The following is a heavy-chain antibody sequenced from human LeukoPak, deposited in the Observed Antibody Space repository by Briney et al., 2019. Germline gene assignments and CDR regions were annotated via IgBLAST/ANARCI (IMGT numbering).Heavy chain of an antibody. D-gene: IGHD3-22*01. CDR2: IYTSGST. CDR3: ARDGYDSSGYYFDY. Sequence: SETLSLTCTVSGGSISSSSYYWSWIRQPAGKGLEWIGRIYTSGSTNYNPSLKSRVTISVDTSKNQFSLKLSSVTAADTAVYYCARDGYDSSGYYFDYWGQGTLVTVSS. V-gene: IGHV4-61*02. CDR1: GGSISSSSYY. J-gene: IGHJ4*02.